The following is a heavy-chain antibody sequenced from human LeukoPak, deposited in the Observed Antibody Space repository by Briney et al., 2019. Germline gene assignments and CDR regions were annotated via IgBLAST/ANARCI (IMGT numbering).Heavy chain of an antibody. J-gene: IGHJ4*02. CDR2: IIPILGIA. CDR3: ATLWSSYYFDY. V-gene: IGHV1-69*04. CDR1: GGTFRNYA. Sequence: GSSVKVSCKASGGTFRNYAINWVRQAPGQGLEWMGRIIPILGIANYAQKFQGRVTITADESTSTAYMELSSLRSEDTAVYYCATLWSSYYFDYWGQGTLVTVSS. D-gene: IGHD3-10*01.